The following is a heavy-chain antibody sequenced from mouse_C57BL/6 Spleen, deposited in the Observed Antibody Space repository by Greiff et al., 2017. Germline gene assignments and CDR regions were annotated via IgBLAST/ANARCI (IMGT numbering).Heavy chain of an antibody. V-gene: IGHV5-6*01. Sequence: EVKVVESGGDLVKPGGSLKLSCAASGFTFSSYGMSWVRQTPDKRLEWVATISSGGSYTYYPDSVKGRFTISRDNAKNTLYLQMSSLKSEDTAMYYCARQVTTVVDYWGQGTTLTVSS. CDR1: GFTFSSYG. J-gene: IGHJ2*01. D-gene: IGHD1-1*01. CDR3: ARQVTTVVDY. CDR2: ISSGGSYT.